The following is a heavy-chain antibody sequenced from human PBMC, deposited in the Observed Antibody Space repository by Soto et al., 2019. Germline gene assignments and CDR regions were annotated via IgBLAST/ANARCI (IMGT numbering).Heavy chain of an antibody. CDR1: GYTFTGYY. Sequence: ASVKVSCKASGYTFTGYYIHWVREAPGQGLEWMGWINPQTGGTSYAQKFQGRVTLSRDTSIDTAYLELSRLTFDDAAVYFCARERYQVISDGMDVWGQGTTVTVSS. D-gene: IGHD2-2*01. CDR2: INPQTGGT. CDR3: ARERYQVISDGMDV. V-gene: IGHV1-2*02. J-gene: IGHJ6*02.